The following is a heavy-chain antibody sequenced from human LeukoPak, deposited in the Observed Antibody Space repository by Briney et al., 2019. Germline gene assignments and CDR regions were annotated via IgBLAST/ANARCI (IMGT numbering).Heavy chain of an antibody. J-gene: IGHJ6*03. D-gene: IGHD5-24*01. CDR1: GFTFSLYS. V-gene: IGHV3-21*01. CDR3: ARSSRDGYELIDYMDV. Sequence: PGGSLRLSCAASGFTFSLYSMNWVRQAPGKGLEWVSSISSNSSYIYYADSVKGRFTISRDNAKNSLYLQMNSLRAEDTDVYFCARSSRDGYELIDYMDVWGKGTTVTVSS. CDR2: ISSNSSYI.